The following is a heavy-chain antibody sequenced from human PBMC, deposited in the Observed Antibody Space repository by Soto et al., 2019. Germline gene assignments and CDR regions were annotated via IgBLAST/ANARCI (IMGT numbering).Heavy chain of an antibody. J-gene: IGHJ3*02. CDR1: GFTFSSYS. D-gene: IGHD3-22*01. Sequence: EVQLVESGGGLVKPGGSLRLSCAASGFTFSSYSMNWVRQAPGKGLEWVSSISSSSSYIYYADSVKGRFTISRDNAKNSLYLQMNSLRAEDTAVYYCARAHSGYYDAFDIWGQGTMVTVSS. CDR3: ARAHSGYYDAFDI. V-gene: IGHV3-21*01. CDR2: ISSSSSYI.